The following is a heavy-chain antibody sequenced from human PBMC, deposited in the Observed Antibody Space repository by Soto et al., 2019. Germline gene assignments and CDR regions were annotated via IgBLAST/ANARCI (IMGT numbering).Heavy chain of an antibody. V-gene: IGHV1-3*01. Sequence: ASVKVSCNASGYTFTSYAMHWVRQAPGQRLEWMGWINAGNGNTKYSQKFQGRVTITRDTSASTAYMELSSLRSEDTAVYYCARAGGIAAAGPYWGQGTLVTVSS. CDR2: INAGNGNT. CDR1: GYTFTSYA. J-gene: IGHJ4*02. CDR3: ARAGGIAAAGPY. D-gene: IGHD6-13*01.